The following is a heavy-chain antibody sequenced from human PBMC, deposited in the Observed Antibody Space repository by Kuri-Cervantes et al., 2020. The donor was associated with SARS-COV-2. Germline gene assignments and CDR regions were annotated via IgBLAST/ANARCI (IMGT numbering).Heavy chain of an antibody. D-gene: IGHD5-24*01. CDR3: ARDFRGGRYYFGMDV. V-gene: IGHV4-61*01. CDR1: GGSVSSGSFY. Sequence: SETLSLTCAVSGGSVSSGSFYWNWIRQPPGRGLEWIGDIYDSENINYNPSLKSRVAISVDTSKNQISLNLSSVTAADTALYCCARDFRGGRYYFGMDVWGQGTTVTVSS. J-gene: IGHJ6*02. CDR2: IYDSENI.